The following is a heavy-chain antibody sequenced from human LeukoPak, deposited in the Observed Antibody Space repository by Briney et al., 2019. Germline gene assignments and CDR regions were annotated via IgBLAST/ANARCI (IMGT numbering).Heavy chain of an antibody. J-gene: IGHJ4*02. Sequence: SETLSLTCTVSDSITSTSYYWAWIRQPPGKGLQWIASTFHSGTTYFNPSLKSRVTLSIDTSRSQYSLQLASVTAADTALYYCARLGGYSYGARIFDYWGQGIRVAVSS. CDR3: ARLGGYSYGARIFDY. V-gene: IGHV4-39*01. CDR2: TFHSGTT. CDR1: DSITSTSYY. D-gene: IGHD5-18*01.